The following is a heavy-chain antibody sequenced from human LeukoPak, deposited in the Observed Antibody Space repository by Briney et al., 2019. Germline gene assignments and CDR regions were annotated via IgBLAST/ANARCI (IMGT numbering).Heavy chain of an antibody. D-gene: IGHD5-24*01. Sequence: GGSLRLSCAASGFTFSSYNMNWVRQAPGKGLEWVSSISGSGSGGSTYYADSVKGRFTISRGNSKNTLYLQMNSLRAEDTAVYYCAKSGYNRFDYWGQGTLVTVSS. CDR3: AKSGYNRFDY. CDR1: GFTFSSYN. CDR2: ISGSGSGGST. V-gene: IGHV3-23*01. J-gene: IGHJ4*02.